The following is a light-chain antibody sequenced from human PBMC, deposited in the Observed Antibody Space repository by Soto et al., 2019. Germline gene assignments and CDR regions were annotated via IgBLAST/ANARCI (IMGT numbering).Light chain of an antibody. J-gene: IGKJ5*01. Sequence: VLTQSPGPLSLSPGERATLSWRASQSVSSSYLAWYQQKPGQAPRLLLYGASSRATGIPDRFSGSGSGTDFTLTSSRLEPENFAVYYCQQYGRFLTFGQGTRLEIK. CDR2: GAS. V-gene: IGKV3-20*01. CDR3: QQYGRFLT. CDR1: QSVSSSY.